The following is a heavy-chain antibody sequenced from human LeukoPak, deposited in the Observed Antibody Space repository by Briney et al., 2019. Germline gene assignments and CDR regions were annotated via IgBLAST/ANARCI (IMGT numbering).Heavy chain of an antibody. D-gene: IGHD3-22*01. CDR1: GFTFSSYW. CDR3: ASPGFSDSSGYYYRSFDY. Sequence: GGSLRLSCAASGFTFSSYWMSWVRQAPGKGLEWVANIKQDGSEKYYVDSVKGRFTISRDNAKNSLYLQMNSLRAEDTAVYYCASPGFSDSSGYYYRSFDYWGQGTLVTVSS. CDR2: IKQDGSEK. V-gene: IGHV3-7*01. J-gene: IGHJ4*02.